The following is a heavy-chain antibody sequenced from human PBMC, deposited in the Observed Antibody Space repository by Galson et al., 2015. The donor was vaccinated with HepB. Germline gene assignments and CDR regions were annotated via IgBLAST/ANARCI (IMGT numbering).Heavy chain of an antibody. D-gene: IGHD2-21*02. Sequence: SLRLSCAASGFTFSSYGMHWVRQAPGKGLEWVAVISYDGSNKYYANSVKGRFTISRDNSKNTLYLQMNSLRAEDTAVYYCAKDAYCGGDCYSNGFQTAEGAFDIWGQGTMVTVSS. CDR3: AKDAYCGGDCYSNGFQTAEGAFDI. CDR2: ISYDGSNK. J-gene: IGHJ3*02. CDR1: GFTFSSYG. V-gene: IGHV3-30*18.